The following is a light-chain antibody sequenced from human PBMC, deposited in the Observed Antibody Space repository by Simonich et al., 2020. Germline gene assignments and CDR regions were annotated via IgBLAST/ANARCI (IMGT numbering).Light chain of an antibody. CDR3: YSTDSSGNHRV. CDR1: ACPKKY. V-gene: IGLV3-10*01. Sequence: SYELTQPPSVSVSPGQTARITCSGDACPKKYSYWYQQKSGQAPVLVIHEDSKRPSGIPERFSGSSSGTMATWTISGAQVEDEADYYCYSTDSSGNHRVFGGGTKLTVL. CDR2: EDS. J-gene: IGLJ2*01.